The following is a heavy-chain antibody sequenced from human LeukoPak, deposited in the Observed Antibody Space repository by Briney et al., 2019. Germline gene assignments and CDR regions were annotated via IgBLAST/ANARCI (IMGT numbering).Heavy chain of an antibody. Sequence: SETLSLTCTISGGSISSGSYYWSWLRQPAGKGLEWIGRIYISGSTNYNPSLWSRVTISVDKSKNQFSLRLTSVTAADTAVYYCARGPRFYDASRFFDSWGQGILVTVSS. J-gene: IGHJ4*02. D-gene: IGHD3-22*01. V-gene: IGHV4-61*02. CDR3: ARGPRFYDASRFFDS. CDR1: GGSISSGSYY. CDR2: IYISGST.